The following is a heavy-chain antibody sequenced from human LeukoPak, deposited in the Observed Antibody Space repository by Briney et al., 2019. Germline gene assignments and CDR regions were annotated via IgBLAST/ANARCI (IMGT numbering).Heavy chain of an antibody. Sequence: GGSLRLSCAASGFTFSSYWMSWVRQAPGKGLEWVANIKQAGSEKYYVDSVKGRFTISKDNAKNSLYLQMNCLRAEDTAVYYCARDRAGYYYDSSGYYGDAFDIWGQGTMVTVSS. CDR3: ARDRAGYYYDSSGYYGDAFDI. CDR1: GFTFSSYW. D-gene: IGHD3-22*01. V-gene: IGHV3-7*01. J-gene: IGHJ3*02. CDR2: IKQAGSEK.